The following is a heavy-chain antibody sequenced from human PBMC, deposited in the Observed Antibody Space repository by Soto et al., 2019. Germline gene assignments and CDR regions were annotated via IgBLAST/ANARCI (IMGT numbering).Heavy chain of an antibody. CDR1: GYTFIAYY. V-gene: IGHV1-2*02. CDR3: ARGKDIVLPGPNWFDP. CDR2: INPNNGDT. Sequence: ASVKVSCKASGYTFIAYYVHWVRQAPGQGLEWMGWINPNNGDTDYAQKSQGRVTLTRDTSIRTVYLELSSLISDDTAVYYCARGKDIVLPGPNWFDPWGQGTRVTVSS. D-gene: IGHD2-8*02. J-gene: IGHJ5*02.